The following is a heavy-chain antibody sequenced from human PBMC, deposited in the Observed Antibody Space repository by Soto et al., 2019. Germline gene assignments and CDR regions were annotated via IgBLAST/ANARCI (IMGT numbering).Heavy chain of an antibody. Sequence: ASVKISCKASGYTFTSYDINWVRQATGQGLEWMGWMNPNSGNTGYAQKFQGRVTMTRNTSISTAYMELSSLKASDTAMYYCAREGLVRGVIGDLGYYYYMDVWGKGTTVTVSS. CDR3: AREGLVRGVIGDLGYYYYMDV. CDR2: MNPNSGNT. D-gene: IGHD3-10*01. CDR1: GYTFTSYD. V-gene: IGHV1-8*01. J-gene: IGHJ6*03.